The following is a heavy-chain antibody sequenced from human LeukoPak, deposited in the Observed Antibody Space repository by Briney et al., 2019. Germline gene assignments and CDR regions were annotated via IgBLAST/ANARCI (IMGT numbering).Heavy chain of an antibody. CDR3: AKDQRWERPHDFDC. V-gene: IGHV3-23*01. CDR2: ISGSGVST. CDR1: GLTFSSYA. Sequence: GGSLRLSCEASGLTFSSYAMSWVRQAPGKGLEWVSSISGSGVSTYYADSVKGRFTISRDNFKNTLYLQMNSLRAEDTAVYYCAKDQRWERPHDFDCWGQGTLVTVSS. D-gene: IGHD1-26*01. J-gene: IGHJ4*02.